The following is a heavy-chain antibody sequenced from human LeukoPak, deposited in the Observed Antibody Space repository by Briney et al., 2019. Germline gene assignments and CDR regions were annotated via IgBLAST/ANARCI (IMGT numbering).Heavy chain of an antibody. D-gene: IGHD1-26*01. CDR3: ARGEVGATTSYYYYMDV. CDR2: IYYSGST. CDR1: GGSISSSSYY. Sequence: SETLSLTCTVSGGSISSSSYYWSWIRQPPGKGLEWIGYIYYSGSTNYNPSLKSRVTISVDTSKNQFSLKLSSVTAADTAVYYCARGEVGATTSYYYYMDVWGKGTTVTVSS. J-gene: IGHJ6*03. V-gene: IGHV4-61*01.